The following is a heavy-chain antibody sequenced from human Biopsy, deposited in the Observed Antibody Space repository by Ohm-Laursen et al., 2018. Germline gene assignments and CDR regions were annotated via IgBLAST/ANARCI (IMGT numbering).Heavy chain of an antibody. J-gene: IGHJ4*02. D-gene: IGHD2-15*01. Sequence: SETLSLTCEVYGKTFSDYYWSWIRQPPGKGLEWIGQINQSGRTNYNPSLESRVNISEDKSNNQFSLKLTSVTSADTAVYFCGNEVHGRDYWGLGALVTVSS. V-gene: IGHV4-34*08. CDR1: GKTFSDYY. CDR2: INQSGRT. CDR3: GNEVHGRDY.